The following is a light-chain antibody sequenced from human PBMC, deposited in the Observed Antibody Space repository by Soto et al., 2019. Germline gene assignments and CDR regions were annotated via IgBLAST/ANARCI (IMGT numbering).Light chain of an antibody. CDR1: NSDVGGYNY. CDR3: SSYTSSSTRV. CDR2: DVS. J-gene: IGLJ2*01. Sequence: QSALTQPASVSGSPGQSITISCTGTNSDVGGYNYVSWYQQHPGKAPKLMIYDVSNRPSGVSNRFSGSKSGNTASLTISGIQAEDEADYYCSSYTSSSTRVFGGGTKLTVL. V-gene: IGLV2-14*01.